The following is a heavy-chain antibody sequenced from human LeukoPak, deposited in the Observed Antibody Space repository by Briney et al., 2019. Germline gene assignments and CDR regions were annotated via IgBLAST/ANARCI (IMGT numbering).Heavy chain of an antibody. Sequence: GGSLRLSCAASGFTFIGSTMHCVRQASGKGLEWVSHIRTKANNYATIYAASVEGRFTISRDDSENTAYLQMNSLRTDDTAAYYCAKLTNWNDAFDIWGQGTLVTVSS. CDR1: GFTFIGST. V-gene: IGHV3-73*01. CDR2: IRTKANNYAT. CDR3: AKLTNWNDAFDI. D-gene: IGHD1-1*01. J-gene: IGHJ3*02.